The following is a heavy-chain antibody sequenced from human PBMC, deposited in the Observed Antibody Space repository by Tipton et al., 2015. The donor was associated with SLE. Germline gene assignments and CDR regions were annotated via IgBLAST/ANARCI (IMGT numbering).Heavy chain of an antibody. Sequence: TLSLTCTISGGLFSNYAWNWIRQSPGKGPEWIGSVYSSGITNYNPSLRGRVTMSVDTSNNQFSLKLGSVTAADTAVYYCARDGFSIATHSDDGFDIWGQGTMVTVSS. CDR2: VYSSGIT. D-gene: IGHD6-6*01. CDR1: GGLFSNYA. V-gene: IGHV4-59*01. J-gene: IGHJ3*02. CDR3: ARDGFSIATHSDDGFDI.